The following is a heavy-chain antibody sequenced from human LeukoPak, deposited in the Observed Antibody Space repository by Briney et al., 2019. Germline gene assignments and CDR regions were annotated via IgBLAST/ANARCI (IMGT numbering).Heavy chain of an antibody. V-gene: IGHV3-74*01. Sequence: GGSLRLSCAASGFTFSSYWMHWVRQAPGKGLVWVSRINSDGSSTSYADSVKGRFTISRDNSKNTLYLQMNSLRAEDTAVYYCAKDFGDWLSLDAFDIWGQGTMVTVSS. CDR1: GFTFSSYW. D-gene: IGHD3-9*01. CDR2: INSDGSST. J-gene: IGHJ3*02. CDR3: AKDFGDWLSLDAFDI.